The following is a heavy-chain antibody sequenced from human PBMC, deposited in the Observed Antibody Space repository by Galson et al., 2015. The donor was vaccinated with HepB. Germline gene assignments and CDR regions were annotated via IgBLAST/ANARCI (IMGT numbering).Heavy chain of an antibody. Sequence: PALVKPTQTLTLTCTFSGFSLSTSGMCVSWIRQPPGKALEWLARIDWDDDKYYSTSLKTRLTISKDTSKNQVVLTMTNMDPVDTATYYCARMRLHIGYCSSTSCYRIYGMDVWGQGTTVTVSS. J-gene: IGHJ6*02. CDR1: GFSLSTSGMC. CDR3: ARMRLHIGYCSSTSCYRIYGMDV. D-gene: IGHD2-2*01. V-gene: IGHV2-70*11. CDR2: IDWDDDK.